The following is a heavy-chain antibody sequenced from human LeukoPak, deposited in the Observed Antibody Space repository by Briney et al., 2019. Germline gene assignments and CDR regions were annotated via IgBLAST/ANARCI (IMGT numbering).Heavy chain of an antibody. V-gene: IGHV4-61*02. CDR3: ARGRPSGDFFDY. J-gene: IGHJ4*02. Sequence: PSETLSLTCTVSGDSISRNSHYWCWIRQSAGTGLEWIGRLNPSGNINYNPSLKSRLTMSLDPSENKLSLKLSSVTAADTAVYYCARGRPSGDFFDYWGQGALVTVSS. CDR1: GDSISRNSHY. D-gene: IGHD4-17*01. CDR2: LNPSGNI.